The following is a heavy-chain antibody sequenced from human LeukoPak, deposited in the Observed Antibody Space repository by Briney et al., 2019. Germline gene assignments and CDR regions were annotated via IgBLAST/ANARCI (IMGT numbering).Heavy chain of an antibody. V-gene: IGHV3-9*01. J-gene: IGHJ4*02. D-gene: IGHD6-13*01. Sequence: GGSLRLSCAASGFTFDDYAMHWVRQAPGKGLEWVSGISWNSGSIGYADSVKGRFTISRDNAKNSLYLQMNSLRAGDTALYYCAKDKSRYSSSWQFDYWGQGTLVTVSS. CDR3: AKDKSRYSSSWQFDY. CDR1: GFTFDDYA. CDR2: ISWNSGSI.